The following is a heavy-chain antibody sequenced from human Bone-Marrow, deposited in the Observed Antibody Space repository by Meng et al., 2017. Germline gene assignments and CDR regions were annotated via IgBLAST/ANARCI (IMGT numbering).Heavy chain of an antibody. J-gene: IGHJ3*02. CDR2: INPNSGGT. V-gene: IGHV1-2*02. CDR3: AREVGAIDAFDI. D-gene: IGHD1-26*01. Sequence: ASVKVSCKASGYTFTGYYMRWVRQAPGQGLEWMGWINPNSGGTNYAQKFQGRVTMTRDTSISTAYMKLSRLRSDDTVVYYCAREVGAIDAFDIWGQGTMVTVSS. CDR1: GYTFTGYY.